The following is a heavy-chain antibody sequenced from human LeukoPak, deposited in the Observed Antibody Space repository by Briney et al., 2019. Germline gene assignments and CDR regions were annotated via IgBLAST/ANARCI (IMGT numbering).Heavy chain of an antibody. CDR2: IIPIFGTA. V-gene: IGHV1-69*01. CDR3: VRSTPMVTKCFDY. J-gene: IGHJ4*02. D-gene: IGHD5-18*01. CDR1: GGTFSSYA. Sequence: GASVKVSCKASGGTFSSYAISWVRQAPGQGLEWMGGIIPIFGTANYAQKFQGRVTITADESTSTAYMELSSLRSEDTAVYYCVRSTPMVTKCFDYWGQGTLVTVSS.